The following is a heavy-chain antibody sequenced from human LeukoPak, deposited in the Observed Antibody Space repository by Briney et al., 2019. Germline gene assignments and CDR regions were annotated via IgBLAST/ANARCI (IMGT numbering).Heavy chain of an antibody. CDR1: GYTFTSYG. V-gene: IGHV1-18*01. D-gene: IGHD2-2*01. Sequence: ASVRVSCKASGYTFTSYGISWVRQAPGQGLEWMGWISAYNGNTNYAQKLQGRVTMTTDTSTSTAYMELRSLRSDDTAVYYRARALYCSSTSCSEHWFDPWGQGTLVTVSS. CDR3: ARALYCSSTSCSEHWFDP. CDR2: ISAYNGNT. J-gene: IGHJ5*02.